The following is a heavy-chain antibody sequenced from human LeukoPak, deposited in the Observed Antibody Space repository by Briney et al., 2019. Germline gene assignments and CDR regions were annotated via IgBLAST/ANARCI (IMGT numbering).Heavy chain of an antibody. J-gene: IGHJ3*02. CDR3: ARHAYVDIATDAFDI. D-gene: IGHD5-18*01. CDR1: GCSFTRYW. V-gene: IGHV5-51*01. CDR2: IYPGDSDT. Sequence: GESLKISCKGSGCSFTRYWIGWVRQMPGKGLEWMGIIYPGDSDTRYSPSFQGQVTISADKSISTAYLQWSSLKASDTAMYYCARHAYVDIATDAFDIWGQGTMVTVSS.